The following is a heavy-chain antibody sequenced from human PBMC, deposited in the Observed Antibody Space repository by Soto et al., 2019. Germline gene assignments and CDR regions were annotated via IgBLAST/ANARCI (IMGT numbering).Heavy chain of an antibody. CDR1: GFTFSSSG. Sequence: PGGALRLSCAASGFTFSSSGMHWVRQAPCKGLELVAVISYDVSNKYYADSVKGRFTISRDNSKNTLYLQMNSLRAEDTAVYYCAKGEAVVATIWDSHYYGMDVWGQGTTVTVSS. V-gene: IGHV3-30*18. CDR3: AKGEAVVATIWDSHYYGMDV. CDR2: ISYDVSNK. J-gene: IGHJ6*02. D-gene: IGHD5-12*01.